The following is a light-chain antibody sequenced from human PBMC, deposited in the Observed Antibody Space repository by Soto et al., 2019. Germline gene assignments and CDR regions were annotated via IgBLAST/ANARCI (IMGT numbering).Light chain of an antibody. Sequence: QSVLAQPPSVSGAPGQRVTISCTGSNSNIVADYDVHWYQQFPGAAPKLLIYGNTNRPSGVPDRFSGSQSRISASLAISGLQAADEADYFCQSYHSGLSGVVFGGGTQLTVL. V-gene: IGLV1-40*01. CDR2: GNT. J-gene: IGLJ2*01. CDR3: QSYHSGLSGVV. CDR1: NSNIVADYD.